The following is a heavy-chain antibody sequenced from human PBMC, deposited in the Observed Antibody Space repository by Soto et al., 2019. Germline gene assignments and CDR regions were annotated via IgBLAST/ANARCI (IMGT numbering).Heavy chain of an antibody. D-gene: IGHD3-10*01. Sequence: EVQLVESGGGLVQPGGSLRLSCAASGFTFSSYAMHWVRQAPGKGLEYVSAISSNGGSTYYANSVKGRFTISRDNSKNXXXXXXXXXRAEDMAVYYCARQGRAVSSYYFDYWGQGTLVTVSS. CDR3: ARQGRAVSSYYFDY. J-gene: IGHJ4*02. CDR2: ISSNGGST. V-gene: IGHV3-64*01. CDR1: GFTFSSYA.